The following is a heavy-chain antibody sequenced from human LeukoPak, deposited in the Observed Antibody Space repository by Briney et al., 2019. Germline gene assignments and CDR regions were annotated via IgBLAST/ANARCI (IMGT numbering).Heavy chain of an antibody. D-gene: IGHD3-9*01. CDR1: GFTLSDYY. V-gene: IGHV3-11*01. J-gene: IGHJ4*02. CDR2: ISSSGNTI. Sequence: GGSLRLSCAASGFTLSDYYMNWIRQAPGKGLEWVSYISSSGNTIYYADSVKGRFTISRDNAKNSLYLQMNSLRAEDTAVYYCAKPKTYDILTGYKDWGQGTLVTVSS. CDR3: AKPKTYDILTGYKD.